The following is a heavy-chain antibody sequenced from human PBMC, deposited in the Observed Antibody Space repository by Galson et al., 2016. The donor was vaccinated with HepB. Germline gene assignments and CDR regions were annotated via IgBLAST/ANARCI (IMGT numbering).Heavy chain of an antibody. J-gene: IGHJ4*02. V-gene: IGHV3-23*01. CDR2: ISSSGDRT. Sequence: SLRLSCAGSGFVFGDYDMTWVRQAPGKGLEWVSVISSSGDRTYYADSVKGRFTISRDNSKRTLFLQMNSLRVEDTAVYYCAKVGFCNGVACPLEYWGQGTLVAVSS. CDR3: AKVGFCNGVACPLEY. CDR1: GFVFGDYD. D-gene: IGHD2-8*01.